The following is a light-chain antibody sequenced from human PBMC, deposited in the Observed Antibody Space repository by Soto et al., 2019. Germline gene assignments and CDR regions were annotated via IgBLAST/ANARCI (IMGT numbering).Light chain of an antibody. CDR1: SSDVGGNIH. J-gene: IGLJ2*01. V-gene: IGLV2-11*01. CDR3: CSYAGSDPVI. CDR2: DVT. Sequence: QSALTQPRSVSGSPGQSVAISCTGTSSDVGGNIHVSWYQQHPGKAPKLMIYDVTKRPSGVPDRCSGSKSGNTASLTISGLQAEDEADYYCCSYAGSDPVIFGGGTKLTVL.